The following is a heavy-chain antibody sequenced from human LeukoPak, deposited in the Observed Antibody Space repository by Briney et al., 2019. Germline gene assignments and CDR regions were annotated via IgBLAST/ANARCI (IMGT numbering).Heavy chain of an antibody. V-gene: IGHV1-2*02. CDR3: ARERRRHSSSSHFDY. CDR1: GYTFTGYY. CDR2: INPNSGGT. D-gene: IGHD6-6*01. J-gene: IGHJ4*02. Sequence: APVKVSCKASGYTFTGYYMHWVRQAPGQGLEWMGWINPNSGGTNYAQKFQGRVTMTRDTSISTAYMELSRLRSDDTAVYYCARERRRHSSSSHFDYWGQGTLVTVSS.